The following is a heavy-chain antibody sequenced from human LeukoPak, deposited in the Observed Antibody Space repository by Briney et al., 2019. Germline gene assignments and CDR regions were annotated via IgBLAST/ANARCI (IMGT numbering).Heavy chain of an antibody. Sequence: ASVKVSCKASGYTFTSYYMHWVRQAPGQGLEWMGIINPSGGSTSYAQKFQGRVTMTRDTSTSTVYMELSRLRSDDTAVYYCARLGYCSGGSCYPYYYYGMDVWGQGTTVTVSS. CDR1: GYTFTSYY. V-gene: IGHV1-46*01. J-gene: IGHJ6*02. CDR3: ARLGYCSGGSCYPYYYYGMDV. D-gene: IGHD2-15*01. CDR2: INPSGGST.